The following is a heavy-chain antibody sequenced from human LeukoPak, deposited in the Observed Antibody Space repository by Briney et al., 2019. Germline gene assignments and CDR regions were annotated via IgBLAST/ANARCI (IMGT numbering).Heavy chain of an antibody. CDR1: GFTFSSYS. CDR2: ISSSINTI. D-gene: IGHD3-9*01. V-gene: IGHV3-48*02. J-gene: IGHJ5*02. CDR3: ARHDTIIRGWFDP. Sequence: GGSLRLSCAASGFTFSSYSMNWVRQAPGKGLEWLSYISSSINTIYYADSVKGRFTISRDNAKDSLYLQMNSLRDEDTAVYYCARHDTIIRGWFDPWGQGTRVTVSS.